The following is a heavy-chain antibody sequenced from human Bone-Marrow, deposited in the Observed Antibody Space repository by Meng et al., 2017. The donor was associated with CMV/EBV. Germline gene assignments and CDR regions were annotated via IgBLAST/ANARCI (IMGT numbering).Heavy chain of an antibody. Sequence: GESLKISCASAGFAVNYNAMAWVRQAPGKGLEWVAAFSGTGGNINNAASVKGRFTISRDNSKYILFLQMNDLRAEDTAIYYCAKDGWGWQFDYWGHGTLVTVAS. CDR1: GFAVNYNA. V-gene: IGHV3-23*01. J-gene: IGHJ4*01. CDR2: FSGTGGNI. CDR3: AKDGWGWQFDY. D-gene: IGHD6-19*01.